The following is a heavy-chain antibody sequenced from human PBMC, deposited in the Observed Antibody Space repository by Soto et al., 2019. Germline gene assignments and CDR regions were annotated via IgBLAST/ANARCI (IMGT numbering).Heavy chain of an antibody. CDR1: GYKFTTYF. D-gene: IGHD2-15*01. CDR2: IHPSGDT. Sequence: QVQLVQSGAELKKPGASVQVACTSSGYKFTTYFIHWVRQAPGQGLEWMGMIHPSGDTGYAQKFRGRVTMTIDTSTTTAYMELRNLTSEDTAVYFSVRGYCTTSPCSGDFQFWGQGTLVTVSS. CDR3: VRGYCTTSPCSGDFQF. V-gene: IGHV1-46*01. J-gene: IGHJ1*01.